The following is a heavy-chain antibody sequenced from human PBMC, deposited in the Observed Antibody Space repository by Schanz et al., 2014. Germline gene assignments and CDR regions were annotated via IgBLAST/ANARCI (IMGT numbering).Heavy chain of an antibody. Sequence: EVQLVESGGGWVQPGGSLRLSCAASGFTFSDYSMNWVRQAPGKGLEWVSYIRSSSTPIYYADSVKGRFTISRDNSKNTLYLQMNSLRAEDTAVYYCAKTPREYCNYDNCPNWFDSWGQGTLVTASS. D-gene: IGHD2-15*01. V-gene: IGHV3-48*01. J-gene: IGHJ5*01. CDR1: GFTFSDYS. CDR2: IRSSSTPI. CDR3: AKTPREYCNYDNCPNWFDS.